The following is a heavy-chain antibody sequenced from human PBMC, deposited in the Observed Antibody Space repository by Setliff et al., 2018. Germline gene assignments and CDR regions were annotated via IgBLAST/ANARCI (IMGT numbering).Heavy chain of an antibody. CDR2: IYFGGDT. Sequence: SETLSLTCTVPGGSISDNGYFWGWVRQPPGKGLEWIGNIYFGGDTYFNPSFKSRVTMSIDTSNSQFSLKLSSVTAADTAIYYCARDASASDGRNAFDIWGQGTMVTVS. CDR3: ARDASASDGRNAFDI. CDR1: GGSISDNGYF. J-gene: IGHJ3*02. V-gene: IGHV4-39*07. D-gene: IGHD1-26*01.